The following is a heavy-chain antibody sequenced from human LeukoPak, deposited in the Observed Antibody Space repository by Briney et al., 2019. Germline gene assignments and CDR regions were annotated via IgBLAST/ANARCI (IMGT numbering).Heavy chain of an antibody. V-gene: IGHV3-66*01. CDR2: IYSGGST. CDR3: AKEPQYITIFGVVIPTGY. Sequence: PGGSLRLSCAASGFTVSSNYMSWVRQAPGKGLEWVSVIYSGGSTYYADSVKGRFTISRDNSKNTLYLQMNSLRAEDTAVYYCAKEPQYITIFGVVIPTGYWGQGTLVTVSS. CDR1: GFTVSSNY. D-gene: IGHD3-3*01. J-gene: IGHJ4*02.